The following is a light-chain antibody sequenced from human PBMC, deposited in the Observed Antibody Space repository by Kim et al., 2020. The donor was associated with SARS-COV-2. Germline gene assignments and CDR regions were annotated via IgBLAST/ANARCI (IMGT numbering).Light chain of an antibody. CDR3: SSFTTSTTYV. V-gene: IGLV2-14*03. CDR2: DVS. Sequence: GQSITISCTGTSSDIGFYNYVSWYQQHPGKAPKLIIFDVSTRPSGVSNHFSGSKSGNTASLTISGLQAEDEADYFCSSFTTSTTYVFGTGTKVTVL. CDR1: SSDIGFYNY. J-gene: IGLJ1*01.